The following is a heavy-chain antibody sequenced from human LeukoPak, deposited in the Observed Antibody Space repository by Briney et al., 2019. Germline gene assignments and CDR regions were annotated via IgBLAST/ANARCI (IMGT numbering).Heavy chain of an antibody. J-gene: IGHJ5*02. CDR2: MNPNSGNT. CDR1: GYTFTRYE. V-gene: IGHV1-8*01. Sequence: GASVTVSCLACGYTFTRYEINWVRQATGQGLEWMGWMNPNSGNTGYAQKFQGRVTMTRNTSISTAYMELSSLRSVDSGVYSSARGRKVRGVTWWFDPWGQGTLVTVSS. D-gene: IGHD3-10*01. CDR3: ARGRKVRGVTWWFDP.